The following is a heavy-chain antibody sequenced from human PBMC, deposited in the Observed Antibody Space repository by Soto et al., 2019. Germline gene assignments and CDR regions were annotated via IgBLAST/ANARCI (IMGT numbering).Heavy chain of an antibody. CDR2: IYNSGTT. J-gene: IGHJ4*02. V-gene: IGHV4-59*08. CDR3: ARRKSQLGGFDY. CDR1: GSSISNYQ. Sequence: QVQLQESGPGLVKPSETLSLTCSVSGSSISNYQWSWIRQPPGKGLEWIGYIYNSGTTNYSPSLKSRATISMDTSKNHFSLRLSSVTAADTAVYYCARRKSQLGGFDYWGQGTLVTVSS. D-gene: IGHD2-2*01.